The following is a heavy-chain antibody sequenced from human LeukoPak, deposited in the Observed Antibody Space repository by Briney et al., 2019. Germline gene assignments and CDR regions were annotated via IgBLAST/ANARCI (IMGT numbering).Heavy chain of an antibody. J-gene: IGHJ4*01. CDR1: GFNFNTYS. CDR3: VYCSGGNCFHTVRGWTY. CDR2: ISSTSNYI. V-gene: IGHV3-21*01. D-gene: IGHD2-15*01. Sequence: GGSLRLSCAVSGFNFNTYSMNWVRQAPGKGPEWVSSISSTSNYIYYAESVKGRFAVSRDNAKNSLYLQMNSLRADDTAVYYCVYCSGGNCFHTVRGWTYWGQGTLVTVSS.